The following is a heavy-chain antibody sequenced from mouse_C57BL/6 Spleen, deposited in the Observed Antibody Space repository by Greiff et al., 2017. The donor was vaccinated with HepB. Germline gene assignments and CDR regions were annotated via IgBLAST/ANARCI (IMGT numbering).Heavy chain of an antibody. CDR3: ARADYDGGYYAMDY. CDR1: GYSFTDYN. Sequence: LVESGPELVKPGASVKISCKASGYSFTDYNMNWVKQSNGKSLEWIGVINPNYGTTSYNQKFKGKATLTVDQSSSTAYMQLNSLTSEDSAVYYCARADYDGGYYAMDYWGQGTSVTVSS. CDR2: INPNYGTT. V-gene: IGHV1-39*01. J-gene: IGHJ4*01. D-gene: IGHD2-4*01.